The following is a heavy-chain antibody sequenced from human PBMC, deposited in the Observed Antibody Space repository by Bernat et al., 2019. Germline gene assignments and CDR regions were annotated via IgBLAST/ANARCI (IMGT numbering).Heavy chain of an antibody. J-gene: IGHJ4*02. Sequence: ELQRLGSGGGWVQPGGSLSPPCAASGFTFSSYAMSWVRKAPGRGLEWVSTISGSGSSTYYADSVKGRFTISRDNSKNTLYLQMNSLRAEDTAVYYCAKPHYDFWSGYYYWGQGTLVTVSS. V-gene: IGHV3-23*01. CDR2: ISGSGSST. D-gene: IGHD3-3*01. CDR1: GFTFSSYA. CDR3: AKPHYDFWSGYYY.